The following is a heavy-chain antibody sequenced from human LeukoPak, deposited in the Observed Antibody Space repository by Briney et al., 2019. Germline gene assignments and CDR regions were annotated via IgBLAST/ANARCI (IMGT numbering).Heavy chain of an antibody. CDR2: IWHDGSHK. V-gene: IGHV3-33*01. CDR1: GFAFNTYA. CDR3: ARESFGSGSYPDF. Sequence: PGGSLRLSCAASGFAFNTYATHWVRQAPGQGLEWVALIWHDGSHKFYSNSARGQFTISRDNSKNTVSLQMNNLRPEDTSVYYCARESFGSGSYPDFWGQGTLVTVSS. J-gene: IGHJ4*02. D-gene: IGHD3-10*01.